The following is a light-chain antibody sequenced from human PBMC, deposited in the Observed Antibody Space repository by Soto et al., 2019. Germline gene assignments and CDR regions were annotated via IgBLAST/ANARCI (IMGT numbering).Light chain of an antibody. CDR3: QQFHSFSRT. V-gene: IGKV1-5*01. Sequence: DIQMTQSPSTLSASVGDRVTVTCRASQSISSWLAWYQQKPGKAPNLLIYDASTLESGVPPRFSGSGSGTEFTLTISSLQPEDFATYYCQQFHSFSRTFGQGTKVDIK. J-gene: IGKJ1*01. CDR2: DAS. CDR1: QSISSW.